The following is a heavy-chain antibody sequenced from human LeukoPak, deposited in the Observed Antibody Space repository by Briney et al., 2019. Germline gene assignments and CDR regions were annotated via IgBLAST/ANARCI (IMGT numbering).Heavy chain of an antibody. Sequence: GGSLRLSRAASRFTFDDYGMHWVRQAPGRGLEWVSRISWNGYNTYYADSVKGRFPNPRDNSKNSLYLQMDILRTCDPAFYYCTKDRADVIDYWGQGTLVTVSS. D-gene: IGHD6-19*01. CDR1: RFTFDDYG. CDR2: ISWNGYNT. CDR3: TKDRADVIDY. J-gene: IGHJ4*02. V-gene: IGHV3-43*01.